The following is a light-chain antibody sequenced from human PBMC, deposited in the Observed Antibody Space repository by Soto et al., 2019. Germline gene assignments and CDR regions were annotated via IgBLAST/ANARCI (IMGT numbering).Light chain of an antibody. J-gene: IGLJ1*01. CDR3: TSYTTSDTFV. CDR2: EVS. Sequence: QSVLTQPASVSGSPGQSITISCTGTSSDVGGYNYVSWYQQHPGKVPKLMIYEVSNRPSGVSNRFSGSKSGNTASLTVSGLQVEGEADYYCTSYTTSDTFVFGTGTKVT. V-gene: IGLV2-14*01. CDR1: SSDVGGYNY.